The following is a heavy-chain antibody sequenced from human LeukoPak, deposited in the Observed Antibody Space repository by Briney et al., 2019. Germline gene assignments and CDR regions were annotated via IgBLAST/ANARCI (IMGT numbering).Heavy chain of an antibody. J-gene: IGHJ5*02. V-gene: IGHV5-51*01. Sequence: GESLKISCKGSGSSFTSYWIGWVRQMPGKGLEWMGIIYPGDSDTRYSPSFQGQVTISADKSISTAYLQWSSLKASDTAMYYCARRYCSGGSCYSWWFDPWGQGTLVTVSS. CDR2: IYPGDSDT. D-gene: IGHD2-15*01. CDR1: GSSFTSYW. CDR3: ARRYCSGGSCYSWWFDP.